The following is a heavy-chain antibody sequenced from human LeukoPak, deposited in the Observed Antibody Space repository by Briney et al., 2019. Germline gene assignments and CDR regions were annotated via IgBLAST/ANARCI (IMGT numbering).Heavy chain of an antibody. V-gene: IGHV4-61*05. CDR1: GDSISTSTYY. D-gene: IGHD6-13*01. CDR3: ARGSSLLVAAAGHYFDY. CDR2: IYYSGST. J-gene: IGHJ4*02. Sequence: SETLSLTCSVSGDSISTSTYYWGWIRQPPGKGLEWIATIYYSGSTNYNPSLKSRVTISVDTSKNQFSLKLSSVTAADTAVYYCARGSSLLVAAAGHYFDYWGQGTLVTVSS.